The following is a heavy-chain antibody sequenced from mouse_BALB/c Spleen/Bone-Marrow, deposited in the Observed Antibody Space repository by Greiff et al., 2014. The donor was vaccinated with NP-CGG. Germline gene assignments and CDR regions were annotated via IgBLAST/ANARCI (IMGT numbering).Heavy chain of an antibody. Sequence: EVQLQQSGAELVKLGASVKLSCTASGFNIKDTYMYWVKQRPEQGLEWIGRIDPANGNTKYDQKFQDKTTITADTSSNTAYLQLSSLTSEDTAVYYCARYYYGSSLFAYWGQGTLVTVSA. D-gene: IGHD1-1*01. J-gene: IGHJ3*01. CDR2: IDPANGNT. CDR1: GFNIKDTY. CDR3: ARYYYGSSLFAY. V-gene: IGHV14-3*02.